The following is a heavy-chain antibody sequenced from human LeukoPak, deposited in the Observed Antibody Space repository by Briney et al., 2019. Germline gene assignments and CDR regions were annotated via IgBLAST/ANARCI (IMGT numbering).Heavy chain of an antibody. CDR1: GFTFSNAW. V-gene: IGHV3-15*01. CDR3: TTWYYYDSSGWEY. CDR2: IKSKTDGGTT. J-gene: IGHJ4*02. D-gene: IGHD3-22*01. Sequence: PGGSLRLSCAASGFTFSNAWMSWVRQAPGKGLEWVGRIKSKTDGGTTDYAAPVKGRFTISRDDSKNTLYLQMNSLKTEDTAVYYCTTWYYYDSSGWEYWGQGTLVTVSS.